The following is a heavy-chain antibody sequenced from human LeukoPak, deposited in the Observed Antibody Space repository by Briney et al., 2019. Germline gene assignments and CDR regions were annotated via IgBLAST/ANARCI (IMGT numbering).Heavy chain of an antibody. CDR3: ARDDDSSGIYYYYGMDV. CDR2: IYNDGRKQ. CDR1: GFTFSDCG. D-gene: IGHD3-22*01. J-gene: IGHJ6*02. V-gene: IGHV3-30*19. Sequence: GGSLRLSCAAYGFTFSDCGMHWARQAPGKGLEGVSFIYNDGRKQYYADSVKGRFTISRDNSKNTLYLQMNSLRAEDTAVYYCARDDDSSGIYYYYGMDVWGQGTTVTVSS.